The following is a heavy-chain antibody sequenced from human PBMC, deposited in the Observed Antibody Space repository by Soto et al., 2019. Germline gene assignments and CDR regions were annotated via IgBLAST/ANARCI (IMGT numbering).Heavy chain of an antibody. CDR3: AREYGDYSYYYYGMDV. V-gene: IGHV4-31*03. Sequence: LSLTCTVSGGSISSGGYYWSWIRQHPGKGLEWIGYIYYSGSTYYNPSLKSRVTISVDTSKNQFSLKLSSVTAADTAVNYCAREYGDYSYYYYGMDVWGQGTTVTVS. CDR1: GGSISSGGYY. J-gene: IGHJ6*02. CDR2: IYYSGST. D-gene: IGHD4-17*01.